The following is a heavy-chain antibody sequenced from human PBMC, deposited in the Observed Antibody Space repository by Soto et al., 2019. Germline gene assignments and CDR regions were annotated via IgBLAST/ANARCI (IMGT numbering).Heavy chain of an antibody. D-gene: IGHD2-15*01. CDR2: IWYDGSKK. CDR3: ARYTTYSSGEGLDY. V-gene: IGHV3-33*01. Sequence: QVQLVESGGGVVQPGRSLRLSCAASGFTFSSHGMHWVRQAPGKGLEWVAVIWYDGSKKYYADSVKGRFTISRDNSKNTLYLQMDGLRAEDTAVYYCARYTTYSSGEGLDYWGQGPLVTVSS. J-gene: IGHJ4*02. CDR1: GFTFSSHG.